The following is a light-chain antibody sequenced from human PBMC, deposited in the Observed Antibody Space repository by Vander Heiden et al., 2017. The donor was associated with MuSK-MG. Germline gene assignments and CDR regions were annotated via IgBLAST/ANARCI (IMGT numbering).Light chain of an antibody. J-gene: IGLJ3*02. CDR1: KLGDKY. V-gene: IGLV3-1*01. CDR3: QAWDSSTSWV. Sequence: SYELTQRPSGSVSPGKTASITCSGDKLGDKYACWYRQKPGQSPVLVIYQDSKRPSGIPERFSGSNSGNTAALTISGTQAMDEADCYCQAWDSSTSWVFGGGTKLTVL. CDR2: QDS.